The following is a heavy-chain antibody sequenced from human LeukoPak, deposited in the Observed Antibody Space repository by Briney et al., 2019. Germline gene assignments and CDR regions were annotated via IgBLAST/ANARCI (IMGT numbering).Heavy chain of an antibody. D-gene: IGHD3-10*01. Sequence: GGSLRLSCAASGFTFSSYGMSWVRQAPGKGLERVSAISGSGGSTYYADSVKGRFTISRDNSKNTLYLQMNSLRAEDTAVYYCARENVGFGSWFDSWGQGTLVAVSS. CDR2: ISGSGGST. V-gene: IGHV3-23*01. J-gene: IGHJ5*01. CDR1: GFTFSSYG. CDR3: ARENVGFGSWFDS.